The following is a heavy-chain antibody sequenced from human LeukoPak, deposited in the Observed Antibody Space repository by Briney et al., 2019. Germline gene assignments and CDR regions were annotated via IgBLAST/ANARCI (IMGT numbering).Heavy chain of an antibody. V-gene: IGHV3-21*01. CDR1: GFTFGSYN. CDR2: ISTSSSYI. J-gene: IGHJ5*02. CDR3: ARDSYYFGSGSDNTPYNWFDP. D-gene: IGHD3-10*01. Sequence: GGSLRLSCAASGFTFGSYNMNWVRQAPGKGLEWVSSISTSSSYIYYADSVKGRFTISRDNAKKSLYLQMNSLRAGDTAVYYCARDSYYFGSGSDNTPYNWFDPWGQGTLVTVSS.